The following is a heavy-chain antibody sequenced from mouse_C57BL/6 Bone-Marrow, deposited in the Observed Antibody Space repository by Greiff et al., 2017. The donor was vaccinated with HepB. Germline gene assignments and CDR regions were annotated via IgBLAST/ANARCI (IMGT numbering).Heavy chain of an antibody. CDR3: ARHDYDWFAY. CDR2: ISNGGGST. CDR1: GFTFSDYY. Sequence: EVMLVESGGGLVQPGGSLKLSCAASGFTFSDYYMYWVRQTPEKRLEWVAYISNGGGSTYYPDTVKGRFTISRDNAKNTLYLQMSRLKSEDTAMYYCARHDYDWFAYWGQGTLVTVSA. J-gene: IGHJ3*01. V-gene: IGHV5-12*01. D-gene: IGHD2-4*01.